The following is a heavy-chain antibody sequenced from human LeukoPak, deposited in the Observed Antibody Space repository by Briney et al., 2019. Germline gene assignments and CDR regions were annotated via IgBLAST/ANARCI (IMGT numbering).Heavy chain of an antibody. D-gene: IGHD3-3*02. CDR2: IYTGGNT. CDR1: GFTVSTNY. J-gene: IGHJ6*04. CDR3: AKDPGAFSIRPVSLDV. V-gene: IGHV3-53*05. Sequence: GGSLRLSCAASGFTVSTNYMSWVRQGPGKGLEWVSTIYTGGNTFYADSVKGRFTISRDNSKNTLYLQMNSLRSEDTAVYYCAKDPGAFSIRPVSLDVWGKETTVTVSS.